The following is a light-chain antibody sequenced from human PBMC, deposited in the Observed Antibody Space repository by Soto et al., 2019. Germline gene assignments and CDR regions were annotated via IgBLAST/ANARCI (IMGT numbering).Light chain of an antibody. V-gene: IGLV2-8*01. CDR1: SSDVGGYGY. CDR2: EVT. CDR3: SSYAGINTDVV. J-gene: IGLJ2*01. Sequence: QSALTQPPSASGSPGQSVTISCTGTSSDVGGYGYVSWYQQHPGKAPKLMIFEVTKRASGVPNRFSGSKSANTASLTVSGLQAEDEADYYCSSYAGINTDVVFGGGTKLTVL.